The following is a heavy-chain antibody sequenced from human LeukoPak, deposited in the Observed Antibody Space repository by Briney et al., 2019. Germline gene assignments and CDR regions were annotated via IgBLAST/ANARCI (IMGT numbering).Heavy chain of an antibody. J-gene: IGHJ5*02. CDR1: GYTFTGYY. CDR2: INPNSGGT. Sequence: GASVKVSCKASGYTFTGYYIHWVRQAPGQGLECVGWINPNSGGTSYAQKFQGRVTMTRDTSISTAYMELSRLRSDDTAVYYCARGGSGSHFSWLDPWGQGTLVTVSS. V-gene: IGHV1-2*02. CDR3: ARGGSGSHFSWLDP. D-gene: IGHD3-10*01.